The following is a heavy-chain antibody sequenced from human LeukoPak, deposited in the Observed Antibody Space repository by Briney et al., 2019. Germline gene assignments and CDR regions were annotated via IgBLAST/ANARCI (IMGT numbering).Heavy chain of an antibody. V-gene: IGHV3-48*03. D-gene: IGHD3-22*01. CDR1: GFTFSSYE. Sequence: PGGCLRLSCAASGFTFSSYEMNWVRQAPGKGLEWVSYISSSGSTIYYADSVKGRFTISRDNAKNSLYLQMNSLRAEDTAVYYCARVGGYYQEVGYWGQGTLVTVSS. J-gene: IGHJ4*02. CDR3: ARVGGYYQEVGY. CDR2: ISSSGSTI.